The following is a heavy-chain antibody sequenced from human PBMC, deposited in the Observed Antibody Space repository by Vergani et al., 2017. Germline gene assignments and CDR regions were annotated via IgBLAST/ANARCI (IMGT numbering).Heavy chain of an antibody. J-gene: IGHJ5*02. CDR3: ARGRIAATAFP. CDR2: INHSGST. D-gene: IGHD6-6*01. CDR1: GGSFSGYY. Sequence: QVQLQQWGAGLLKPSETLSLTCAVYGGSFSGYYWSWIRQPPGKGLEWIGEINHSGSTNYKQSLKRRVTISVDTSKNQFSLKLSSVTAAAPAVYCCARGRIAATAFPWGQGTLVTGSS. V-gene: IGHV4-34*01.